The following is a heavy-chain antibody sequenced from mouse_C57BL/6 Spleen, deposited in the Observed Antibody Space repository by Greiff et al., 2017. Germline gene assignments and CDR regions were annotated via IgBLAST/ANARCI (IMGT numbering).Heavy chain of an antibody. CDR1: GFTFSSYA. CDR3: ARFPDGYYVSYAMDY. Sequence: EVKLMESGGGLVKPGGSLKLSCAASGFTFSSYAMSWVRQTPEKRLEWVATISDGGSYTYYPDNVKGRFTISRDNAKNNLYLQMSHLKSEDTAMYYCARFPDGYYVSYAMDYWGQGTSVTVSS. CDR2: ISDGGSYT. J-gene: IGHJ4*01. V-gene: IGHV5-4*03. D-gene: IGHD2-3*01.